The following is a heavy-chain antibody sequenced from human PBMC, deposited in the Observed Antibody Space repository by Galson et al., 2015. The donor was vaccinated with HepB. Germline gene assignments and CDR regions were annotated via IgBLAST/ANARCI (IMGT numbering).Heavy chain of an antibody. J-gene: IGHJ5*02. Sequence: SETLSLTCTVSGGSIKTYYWSWIRQPPGKGLEWIAYIYDNGNTDYNPSLKSRVTISVDTSKNQFSLKLNSVTAADTAVYYCARSCSGYPCYSRWFDPWGQGTLVTVSS. D-gene: IGHD2-15*01. CDR3: ARSCSGYPCYSRWFDP. CDR2: IYDNGNT. V-gene: IGHV4-59*08. CDR1: GGSIKTYY.